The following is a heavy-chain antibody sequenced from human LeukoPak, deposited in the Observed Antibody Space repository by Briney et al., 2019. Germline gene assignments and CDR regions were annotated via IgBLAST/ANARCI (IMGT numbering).Heavy chain of an antibody. D-gene: IGHD5-18*01. V-gene: IGHV1-2*04. Sequence: ASVKVSCKASGYTFTGYYMHWVRQAPGQGLEWMGWINPNSGGTNYAQKFQGWVTMTRDTSISTAYMELRSLRSDDTAVYYCARGADTAMVGFDYWGQGTLVTVSS. CDR2: INPNSGGT. J-gene: IGHJ4*02. CDR1: GYTFTGYY. CDR3: ARGADTAMVGFDY.